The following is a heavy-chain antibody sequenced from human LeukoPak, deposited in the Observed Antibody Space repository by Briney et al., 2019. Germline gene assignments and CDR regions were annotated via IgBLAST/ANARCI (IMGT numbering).Heavy chain of an antibody. D-gene: IGHD3-10*01. CDR2: IKQDGSEE. J-gene: IGHJ4*02. Sequence: PGGSLRLSCAASGFTFSSYWMSWVRQAPGKGLEWVANIKQDGSEEYYVDSVKGRFTVSRDNAKNSLYLQMNSLRAEDTAVYYCAKDQTGVTFGDVDYWGQGTLITVSS. V-gene: IGHV3-7*01. CDR3: AKDQTGVTFGDVDY. CDR1: GFTFSSYW.